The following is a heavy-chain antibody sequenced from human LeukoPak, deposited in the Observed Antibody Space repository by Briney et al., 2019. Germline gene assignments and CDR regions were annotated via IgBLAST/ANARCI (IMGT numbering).Heavy chain of an antibody. J-gene: IGHJ5*02. D-gene: IGHD2-2*01. V-gene: IGHV3-30*18. CDR3: AKHHIVVVPAASGNWFDP. CDR2: ISYDGSNK. Sequence: PGRSLRLSCAASGFTFSSYGMHWVRQAPGKGLEWVAVISYDGSNKYYADSVKGRFTISRDNSKNTLYLQMNSLRDEDTAVYYCAKHHIVVVPAASGNWFDPWGQGTLVTVSS. CDR1: GFTFSSYG.